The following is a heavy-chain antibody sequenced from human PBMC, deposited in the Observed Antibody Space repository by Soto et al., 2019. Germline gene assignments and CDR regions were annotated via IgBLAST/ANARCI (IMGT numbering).Heavy chain of an antibody. CDR2: MNPNSGNT. J-gene: IGHJ6*03. CDR3: ARASRRIGRDLYYYYYYMDV. CDR1: GYTFTSYD. Sequence: QVQLVQSGAEVRKPGASVKVSCKASGYTFTSYDINWVRQATGQGLEWMGWMNPNSGNTGYAQKFQGRVTMTRNTSISTPYMELSSLRSEDTAVYYCARASRRIGRDLYYYYYYMDVWGKGTTVTVSS. D-gene: IGHD2-15*01. V-gene: IGHV1-8*01.